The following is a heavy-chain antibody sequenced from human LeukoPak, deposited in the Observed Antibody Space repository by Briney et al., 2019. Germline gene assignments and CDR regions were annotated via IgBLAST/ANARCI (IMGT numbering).Heavy chain of an antibody. CDR3: ASQQGNDY. CDR1: GFTFINYA. V-gene: IGHV3-21*01. J-gene: IGHJ4*02. CDR2: TNPSGSYI. Sequence: GGSLRLSCVTSGFTFINYAMTWVRQAPGKGLEWVSSTNPSGSYIYYADSLQGRFTISRDNAKNSLYLQMNSLRAADTAVYYCASQQGNDYWGQGTLVTVSS. D-gene: IGHD7-27*01.